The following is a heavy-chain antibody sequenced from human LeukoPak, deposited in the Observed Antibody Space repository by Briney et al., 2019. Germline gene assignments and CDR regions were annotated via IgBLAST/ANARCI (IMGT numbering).Heavy chain of an antibody. CDR2: IYYSGST. Sequence: SETLSLTCTVSGYSISSGYYWGWIRQPPGQGLEWIGSIYYSGSTYYNPSLKSRVTISVDTSKNQFSLKLSSVTAADTAVYYCASHPGHYFDYWGQGTLVTVAS. CDR3: ASHPGHYFDY. CDR1: GYSISSGYY. J-gene: IGHJ4*02. V-gene: IGHV4-38-2*02.